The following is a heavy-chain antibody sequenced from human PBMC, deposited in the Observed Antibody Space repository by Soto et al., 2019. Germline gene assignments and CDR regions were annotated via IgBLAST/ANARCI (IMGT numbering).Heavy chain of an antibody. D-gene: IGHD6-13*01. CDR3: ARTAAAGKYYYAMGV. Sequence: GESLKISCKGSGYSFTSYWIGWVRQMPGRGLECMGIIYPGDSDTRYSPSFQGQVTISADKSISTAYLQWSSLKASDTAMYYCARTAAAGKYYYAMGVWGQGTTVTVSS. J-gene: IGHJ6*02. CDR1: GYSFTSYW. V-gene: IGHV5-51*01. CDR2: IYPGDSDT.